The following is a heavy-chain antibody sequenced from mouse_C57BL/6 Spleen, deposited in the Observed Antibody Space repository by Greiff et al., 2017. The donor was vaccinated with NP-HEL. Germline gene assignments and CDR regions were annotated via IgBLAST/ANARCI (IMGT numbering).Heavy chain of an antibody. D-gene: IGHD2-3*01. CDR2: IRNKPNGYTT. J-gene: IGHJ2*01. CDR3: ARDGGLVRFDY. Sequence: EVMLVESGGGLVQPGGSLRLSCATSGFTFTDYYMNWVRQPPGKALEWLGFIRNKPNGYTTEYSASVKGRFTISRDNSQSILYLQMNTLRAEDSATYYCARDGGLVRFDYWGQGTTLTVSS. V-gene: IGHV7-3*02. CDR1: GFTFTDYY.